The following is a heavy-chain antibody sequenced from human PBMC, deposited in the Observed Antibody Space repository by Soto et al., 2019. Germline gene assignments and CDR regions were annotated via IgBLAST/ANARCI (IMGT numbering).Heavy chain of an antibody. D-gene: IGHD1-26*01. V-gene: IGHV3-30-3*01. CDR1: GFTFSSYA. J-gene: IGHJ4*02. CDR3: ASRGSYYPFDY. Sequence: GGSLRLSCAASGFTFSSYAMHWVRQAPGKGLEWVAVISYDGSNKYYADSVKGRFTISRDNSKNTLYLQMNSLRAEDTAVYYCASRGSYYPFDYWGQGTLVTVSS. CDR2: ISYDGSNK.